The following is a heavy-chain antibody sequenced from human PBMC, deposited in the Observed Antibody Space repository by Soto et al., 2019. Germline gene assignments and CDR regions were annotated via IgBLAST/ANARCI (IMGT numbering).Heavy chain of an antibody. CDR2: INHSGST. Sequence: SETLSLTCAVYGGSFSGYYWSWIRQPPGKGLEWIGEINHSGSTNYNPSLKSRITINPDTSKNQFSLQLNSVTPEDTAVYYCARARKDPELYCSGGSCYNWFDPWGQGTLVTVSS. V-gene: IGHV4-34*01. CDR1: GGSFSGYY. CDR3: ARARKDPELYCSGGSCYNWFDP. D-gene: IGHD2-15*01. J-gene: IGHJ5*02.